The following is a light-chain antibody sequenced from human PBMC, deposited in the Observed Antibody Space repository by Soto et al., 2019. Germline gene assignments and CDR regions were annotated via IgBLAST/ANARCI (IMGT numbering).Light chain of an antibody. CDR1: QSVSSSY. CDR3: QQYGSSGT. CDR2: GAS. J-gene: IGKJ1*01. Sequence: IVLTQSPCTLSLSPGERATLSCRASQSVSSSYLAWYQQKPGQAPRLLIYGASSRATGIPDRFSGSGSGTDFTLTISRLEPEDFAVYYCQQYGSSGTFGQGT. V-gene: IGKV3-20*01.